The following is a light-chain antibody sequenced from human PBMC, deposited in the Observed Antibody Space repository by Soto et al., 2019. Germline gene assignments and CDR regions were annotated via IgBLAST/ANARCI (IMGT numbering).Light chain of an antibody. CDR2: VGTGGIVG. Sequence: QLVLTQPPSASASLGASVTLTCTLSSGCSNYKVDWYQQRPGKGPRFVMRVGTGGIVGSKGDGIPDRFSVLGSGLNRYLTIKNIQEEDESDYHCGADHGSGSNFAWVFGGGTQLTVL. CDR3: GADHGSGSNFAWV. V-gene: IGLV9-49*01. CDR1: SGCSNYK. J-gene: IGLJ3*02.